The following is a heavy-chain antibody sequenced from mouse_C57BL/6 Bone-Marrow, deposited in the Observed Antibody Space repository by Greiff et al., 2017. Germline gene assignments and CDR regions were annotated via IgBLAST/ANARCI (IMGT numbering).Heavy chain of an antibody. V-gene: IGHV2-2*01. CDR1: GFSFTSYG. CDR2: IWSGGST. Sequence: VQGVESGPGLVQPSQCLSITCKVSGFSFTSYGVHWVRQSPGKGLEWLGVIWSGGSTDYNAAFIYRLSISKDNSKSQVFFTMNSLQADDTAIYYCASYGTTGRAMDYWGQGTSVTVSS. CDR3: ASYGTTGRAMDY. D-gene: IGHD1-1*02. J-gene: IGHJ4*01.